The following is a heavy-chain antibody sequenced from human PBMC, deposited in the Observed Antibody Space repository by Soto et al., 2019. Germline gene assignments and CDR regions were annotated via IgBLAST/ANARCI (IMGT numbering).Heavy chain of an antibody. CDR3: ARSQGSSTSLEIYYYYYYGMDV. CDR2: IIPISGTA. V-gene: IGHV1-69*01. D-gene: IGHD2-2*01. Sequence: QVQLVQSGAEVKKPGSSVKFSCKASGGTFSSYAISWVRQAPGQGLEWMGGIIPISGTANYAQKFQGIVTITADESTSTAYMEPSSLRSEDTAVYYCARSQGSSTSLEIYYYYYYGMDVWGQGTTVTVSS. CDR1: GGTFSSYA. J-gene: IGHJ6*02.